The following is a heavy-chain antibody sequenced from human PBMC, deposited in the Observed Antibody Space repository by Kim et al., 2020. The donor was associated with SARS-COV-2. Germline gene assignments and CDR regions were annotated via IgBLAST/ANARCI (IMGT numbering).Heavy chain of an antibody. CDR2: ISSSGSTI. D-gene: IGHD6-13*01. CDR1: GFTFSSYE. V-gene: IGHV3-48*03. J-gene: IGHJ5*02. Sequence: GGSLRLSCAASGFTFSSYEMNWVRQAPGKGLEWVSYISSSGSTIYYADSVKGRFTISRDNAKNSLYLQMNSLRAEDTAVYYCAREFIAAAGTVWFDPWGQGTLVTVSS. CDR3: AREFIAAAGTVWFDP.